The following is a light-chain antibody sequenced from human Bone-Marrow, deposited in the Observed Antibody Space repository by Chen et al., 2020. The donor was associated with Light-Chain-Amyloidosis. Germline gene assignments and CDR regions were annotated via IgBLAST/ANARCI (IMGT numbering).Light chain of an antibody. Sequence: QSALTQPASVSGSPGQSITISCTGTSSDVGSDNHVSWYQQHPDKAPKLMIYEVTNRPSWFPDRFSGSKSDNTASLTISGLQTEDEAEYFCSSDTITNTLVFGSGTRVTVL. CDR3: SSDTITNTLV. CDR1: SSDVGSDNH. CDR2: EVT. J-gene: IGLJ1*01. V-gene: IGLV2-14*01.